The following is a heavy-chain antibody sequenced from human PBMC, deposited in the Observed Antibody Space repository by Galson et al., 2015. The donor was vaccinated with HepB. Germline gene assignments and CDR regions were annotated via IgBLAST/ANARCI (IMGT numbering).Heavy chain of an antibody. Sequence: SLRLSCAASGFTFSSYAMHWVRQAPGKGLEWVAVISYDGSNKYYADSVKGRFTISRDNSKNTLYLQMNSLRAEDTAVYYCARDHAGGWPNYYFDYWGQGTLVTVSS. CDR3: ARDHAGGWPNYYFDY. V-gene: IGHV3-30-3*01. D-gene: IGHD6-19*01. J-gene: IGHJ4*02. CDR1: GFTFSSYA. CDR2: ISYDGSNK.